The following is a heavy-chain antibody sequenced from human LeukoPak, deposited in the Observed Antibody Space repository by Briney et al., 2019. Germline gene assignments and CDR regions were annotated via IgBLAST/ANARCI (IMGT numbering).Heavy chain of an antibody. Sequence: PSETLSLTCTVSGGSISSYYWSWIRQPAGKGLEWIGRIYTSGSTNYNPSLKSRVTMSVDTSKNQFSLKLSPVTAADTAVYYCARDGRVTIFGVVLPVGMDVWGKGTTVTVSS. V-gene: IGHV4-4*07. J-gene: IGHJ6*04. CDR2: IYTSGST. CDR1: GGSISSYY. CDR3: ARDGRVTIFGVVLPVGMDV. D-gene: IGHD3-3*01.